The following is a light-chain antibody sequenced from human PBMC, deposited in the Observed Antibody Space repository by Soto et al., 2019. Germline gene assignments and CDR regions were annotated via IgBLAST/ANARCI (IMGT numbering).Light chain of an antibody. CDR1: SSNIGDNT. CDR2: TNN. Sequence: QAVVTQPPSASGTPGQRVTISCSGSSSNIGDNTVNWYQQLPGTAPKLLIYTNNHRPSGVPDRFSGSKSGTSASLAISGLQSEDEADYYCAAWDDSLNGVVFGGGTKVTVL. CDR3: AAWDDSLNGVV. V-gene: IGLV1-44*01. J-gene: IGLJ2*01.